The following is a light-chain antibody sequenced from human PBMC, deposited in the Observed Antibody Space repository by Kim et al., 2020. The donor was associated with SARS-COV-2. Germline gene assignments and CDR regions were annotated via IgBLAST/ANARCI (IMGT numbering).Light chain of an antibody. CDR3: LKYNSAPWT. CDR1: QDIGNF. J-gene: IGKJ1*01. CDR2: AAS. Sequence: AAVGERVTITCRASQDIGNFLAWYQQKPGKVPRVLIYAASALHSGVPSRFSGSGSGTDFTLTISSLQPEDVGSYYCLKYNSAPWTFGHGTKVDIK. V-gene: IGKV1-27*01.